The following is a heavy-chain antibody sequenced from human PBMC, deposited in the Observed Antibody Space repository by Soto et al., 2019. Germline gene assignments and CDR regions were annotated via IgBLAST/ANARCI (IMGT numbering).Heavy chain of an antibody. D-gene: IGHD3-22*01. V-gene: IGHV4-61*08. J-gene: IGHJ3*02. CDR3: ARAALYDSSGYYQKKDAFDI. Sequence: SETLSLTCTVSGGSISSGGYYWSWIRQHPGKGLEWIGYIYYSGSTNYNPSLKSRVTISVDTSKNQFSLKLSSVTAADTAVYYCARAALYDSSGYYQKKDAFDIWGQGTMVTVSS. CDR1: GGSISSGGYY. CDR2: IYYSGST.